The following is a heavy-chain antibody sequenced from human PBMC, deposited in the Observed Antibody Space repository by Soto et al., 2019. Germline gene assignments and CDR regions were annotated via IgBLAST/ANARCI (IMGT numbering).Heavy chain of an antibody. Sequence: VDLVQSGTEVKTPGSSVKVSCRASGGSLNTFVIIWVRQAPGQGLEWMGGIIPASGTPNYAQKFQGRATITADDSMSTVFMERSSLIGDDTVVYWCAKVGTKSTGGWGQGTLVTVSS. J-gene: IGHJ4*02. CDR1: GGSLNTFV. CDR2: IIPASGTP. CDR3: AKVGTKSTGG. D-gene: IGHD1-26*01. V-gene: IGHV1-69*01.